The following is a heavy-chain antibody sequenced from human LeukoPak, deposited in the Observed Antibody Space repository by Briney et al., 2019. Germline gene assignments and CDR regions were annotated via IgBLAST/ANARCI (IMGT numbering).Heavy chain of an antibody. Sequence: PGGSLRLSCAASGFTFSSYWMSWVRQAPGKGLEWVANINQDGSEKYSVDSVKGRFTISRDNAKISLYLQMNSLRAEDTAVYYCAREYYSDSSGSDYWGQGTLVTVSS. CDR2: INQDGSEK. CDR1: GFTFSSYW. J-gene: IGHJ4*02. D-gene: IGHD3-22*01. V-gene: IGHV3-7*05. CDR3: AREYYSDSSGSDY.